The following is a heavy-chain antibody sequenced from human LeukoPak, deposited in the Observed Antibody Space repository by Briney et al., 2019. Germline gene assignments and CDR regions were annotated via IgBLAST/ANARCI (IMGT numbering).Heavy chain of an antibody. Sequence: GGSLRLSCSASGFTFDDYGMSWVRQAPGKGLEWVSGINWNGGSTGYADSVKGRFTISRDNAKNSLYLQMNSLRAEDTALYHCARGSNWNYYYFDYWGQGTLVTVSS. CDR3: ARGSNWNYYYFDY. J-gene: IGHJ4*02. CDR2: INWNGGST. V-gene: IGHV3-20*01. CDR1: GFTFDDYG. D-gene: IGHD1-7*01.